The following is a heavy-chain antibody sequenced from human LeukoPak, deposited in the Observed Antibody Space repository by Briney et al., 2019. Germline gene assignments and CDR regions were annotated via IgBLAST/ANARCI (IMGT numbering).Heavy chain of an antibody. CDR2: FDPEDGEA. Sequence: ASVKVSCKVSGYTLTELSMHWVRQAPGKGLEWMGGFDPEDGEAIYAQKFQGRVTMTEDTSTDTAYMELGSLRSEDTAVYYCAIPNPAAFDIWGQGTMVTVSS. J-gene: IGHJ3*02. V-gene: IGHV1-24*01. CDR3: AIPNPAAFDI. CDR1: GYTLTELS.